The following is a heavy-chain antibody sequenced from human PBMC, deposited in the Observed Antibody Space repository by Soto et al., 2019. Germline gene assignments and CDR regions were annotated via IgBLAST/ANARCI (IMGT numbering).Heavy chain of an antibody. D-gene: IGHD6-13*01. V-gene: IGHV5-51*01. CDR3: ARRLQQVEEFDY. Sequence: PGESLKISCKGSGYIFTSHWIGWVRQLPGKGLGWLGIIYPGDSDTRYSPSFQGQVTISADKSITTAYLQWSSLKASDTAMYYCARRLQQVEEFDYWGQGTLVTVSS. J-gene: IGHJ4*02. CDR2: IYPGDSDT. CDR1: GYIFTSHW.